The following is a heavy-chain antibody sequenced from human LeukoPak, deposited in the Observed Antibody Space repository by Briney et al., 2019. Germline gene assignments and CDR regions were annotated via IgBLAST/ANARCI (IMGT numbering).Heavy chain of an antibody. D-gene: IGHD5-12*01. Sequence: PGGSLRLSCAASGFTFSSYAMSWVRQAPGKGLEWVSAISGSGGSTYYADSVKGRFTISRDNSKNTLHLQMDSLRAEDTAVYYCAYSRYYFDYWGQGTLVTVSS. J-gene: IGHJ4*02. CDR3: AYSRYYFDY. V-gene: IGHV3-23*01. CDR1: GFTFSSYA. CDR2: ISGSGGST.